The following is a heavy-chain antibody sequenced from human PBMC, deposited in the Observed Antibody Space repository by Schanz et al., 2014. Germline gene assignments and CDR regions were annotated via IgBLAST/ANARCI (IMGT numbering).Heavy chain of an antibody. V-gene: IGHV1-46*03. Sequence: QVQLVQSGAEVKKPGASVRVSCKASGYTFTSYYMHWVRQAPGQGLEWMGIINPSGGSTSYAQKFQGRVTMTRDTSTSTVYMELSSLRSEDTAVYFCARGPSTGAFDIWGQGTRVTVSS. CDR3: ARGPSTGAFDI. J-gene: IGHJ3*02. CDR1: GYTFTSYY. CDR2: INPSGGST.